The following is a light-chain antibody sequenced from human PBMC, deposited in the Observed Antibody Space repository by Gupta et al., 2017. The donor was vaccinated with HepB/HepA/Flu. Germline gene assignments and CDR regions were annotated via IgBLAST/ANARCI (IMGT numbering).Light chain of an antibody. CDR1: QSIRSY. CDR3: QQSDSNPSWT. Sequence: DIQMTQFPSSLSASVGDRVTITCRASQSIRSYLNWYQQKPGKAPKLLIYAASSWQSGVPSRFTGSAYGKYFTLTISSRQLEDFATYYCQQSDSNPSWTFGQWTKVEIK. CDR2: AAS. V-gene: IGKV1-39*01. J-gene: IGKJ1*01.